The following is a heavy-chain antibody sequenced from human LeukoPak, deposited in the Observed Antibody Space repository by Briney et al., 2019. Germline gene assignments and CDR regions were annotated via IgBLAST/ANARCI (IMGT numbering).Heavy chain of an antibody. CDR2: IYHSGST. D-gene: IGHD5-24*01. Sequence: SETLSLTCTVSGYFINSNYYWGWIRQPPGKGLEWIATIYHSGSTYYNPSLKRRATISVETSKNQFSLKLSSVTAADTAVYYCARINTIMATFDYWGQGTLVTVSS. CDR1: GYFINSNYY. CDR3: ARINTIMATFDY. J-gene: IGHJ4*02. V-gene: IGHV4-38-2*02.